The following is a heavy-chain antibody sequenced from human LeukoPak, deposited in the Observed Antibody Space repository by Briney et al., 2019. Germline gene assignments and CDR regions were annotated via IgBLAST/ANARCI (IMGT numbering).Heavy chain of an antibody. D-gene: IGHD2-2*01. CDR3: ARGEDIVVVPAAMAFDY. J-gene: IGHJ4*02. CDR1: GYTFTSYY. CDR2: INPSGGST. Sequence: ASVKVSCKASGYTFTSYYMHWVRRAPGQGLEWMGIINPSGGSTSYAQKFQGRVTMTRDTSTSTVYMELSSLRSEDTAVYYCARGEDIVVVPAAMAFDYWGQGTLVTVSS. V-gene: IGHV1-46*03.